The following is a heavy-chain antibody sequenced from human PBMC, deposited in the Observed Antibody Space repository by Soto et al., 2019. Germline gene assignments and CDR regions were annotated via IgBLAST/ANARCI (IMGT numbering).Heavy chain of an antibody. D-gene: IGHD3-3*01. CDR1: GFTFSSYW. CDR2: IKQDGSEK. V-gene: IGHV3-7*01. CDR3: AREGITIFGVVTSPDAFDI. J-gene: IGHJ3*02. Sequence: GGSLRLSCAASGFTFSSYWMSWVRQAPGKGLEWVANIKQDGSEKYYVDSVKGRFTISRDNAKNSLYLQMNSLRAEDTAVYYCAREGITIFGVVTSPDAFDIWGQGTMVTVSS.